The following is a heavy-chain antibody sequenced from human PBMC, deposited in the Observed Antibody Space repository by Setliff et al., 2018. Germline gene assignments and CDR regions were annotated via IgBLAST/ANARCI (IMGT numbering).Heavy chain of an antibody. J-gene: IGHJ4*02. D-gene: IGHD3-3*01. Sequence: GASVKVSCKASGYTFTAYYMHWVRQAPGQGPEWMGWINPASGATNFAQKFQGRVTMTRDTSTTTAYMDLNSLGSDDTATYFCARDRDVSTIFGVVIPAASGLGYWGQGTLVTVSS. CDR2: INPASGAT. CDR3: ARDRDVSTIFGVVIPAASGLGY. V-gene: IGHV1-2*02. CDR1: GYTFTAYY.